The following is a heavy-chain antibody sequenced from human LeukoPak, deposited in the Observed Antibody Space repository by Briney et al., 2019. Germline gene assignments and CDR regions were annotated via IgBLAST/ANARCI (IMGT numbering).Heavy chain of an antibody. J-gene: IGHJ4*02. D-gene: IGHD5-18*01. CDR2: IKQDGSEK. CDR3: ARDVDTAMVDY. Sequence: GGSLRLSCAASGFTFSSYWMSWVRQAPGKGLEWVANIKQDGSEKYYVDSVKDRFTISRDNAKNSLYLQMNSLRAEDTAVYYCARDVDTAMVDYWGQGTLVTVSS. V-gene: IGHV3-7*01. CDR1: GFTFSSYW.